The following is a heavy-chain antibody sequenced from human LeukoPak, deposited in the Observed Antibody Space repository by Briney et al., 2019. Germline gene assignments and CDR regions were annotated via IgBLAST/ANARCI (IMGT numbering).Heavy chain of an antibody. CDR1: GYTFTSYG. J-gene: IGHJ4*02. Sequence: GASVKVSCKAFGYTFTSYGISWVRQAPGQGLEWIGWISAYNGTTNYEQKLQSSVTMTTDTSTSTAYMELRSMRSDAAAVYYCARENVDDFWGGPSRRFDYWGQGTLVTVSS. V-gene: IGHV1-18*01. D-gene: IGHD3-3*01. CDR2: ISAYNGTT. CDR3: ARENVDDFWGGPSRRFDY.